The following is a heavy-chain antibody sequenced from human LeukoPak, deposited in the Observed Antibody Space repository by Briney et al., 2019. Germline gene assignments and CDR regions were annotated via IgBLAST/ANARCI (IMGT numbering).Heavy chain of an antibody. Sequence: SETLSLTCTVSGGSISSDDYYWSWIRQHPGKGLEWIGYISYSGNTYYNPSLKSRVSISVDTSRDQFSLKLSSVTAADTAVFYCARGVSNSWYALDVWGQGTTVTVSS. CDR2: ISYSGNT. V-gene: IGHV4-31*03. D-gene: IGHD6-13*01. CDR1: GGSISSDDYY. CDR3: ARGVSNSWYALDV. J-gene: IGHJ6*02.